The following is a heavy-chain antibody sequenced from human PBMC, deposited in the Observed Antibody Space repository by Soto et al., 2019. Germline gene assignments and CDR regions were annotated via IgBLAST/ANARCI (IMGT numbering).Heavy chain of an antibody. J-gene: IGHJ1*01. CDR3: ARPIPAASKPIFQH. D-gene: IGHD2-2*01. Sequence: ASVKVSCKASGYTFTSYDIDWVRQATGQGLEWMGWMNPNSCNTAYAEKFQGRVTMTRNISISTAYMELSSLTSEDTAVYYCARPIPAASKPIFQHWGQGTLVTVSS. CDR1: GYTFTSYD. CDR2: MNPNSCNT. V-gene: IGHV1-8*01.